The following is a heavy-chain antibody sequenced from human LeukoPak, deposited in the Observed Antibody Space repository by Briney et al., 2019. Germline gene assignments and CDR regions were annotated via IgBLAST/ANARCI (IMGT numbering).Heavy chain of an antibody. J-gene: IGHJ4*02. V-gene: IGHV3-7*01. CDR1: GLTFSSSW. CDR3: AKGGVPVVSPAVN. Sequence: GGSLRLSCAVSGLTFSSSWMDWVRQAPGKGLEWVASINPDGNKKYSADSVKGRFTISRDNAENSLYLQMNSLRAEDTAVYYCAKGGVPVVSPAVNWGQGTLVTVSS. D-gene: IGHD2-2*01. CDR2: INPDGNKK.